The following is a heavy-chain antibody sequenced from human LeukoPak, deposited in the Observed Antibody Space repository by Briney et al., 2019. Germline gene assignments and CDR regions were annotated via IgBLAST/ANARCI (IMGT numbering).Heavy chain of an antibody. CDR1: GFTFSSYG. V-gene: IGHV3-33*01. CDR2: IWYDGSNK. CDR3: XXXXXXXXXYGGGPAGY. J-gene: IGHJ4*02. Sequence: GRSLRLSCAASGFTFSSYGMHWVRQAPGKGLEWVAVIWYDGSNKYYADSVKGRFTISRDNSKNTLYLQMNSLRAEDTAVYYXXXXXXXXXXYGGGPAGYWGQGTLVTVSS. D-gene: IGHD4-23*01.